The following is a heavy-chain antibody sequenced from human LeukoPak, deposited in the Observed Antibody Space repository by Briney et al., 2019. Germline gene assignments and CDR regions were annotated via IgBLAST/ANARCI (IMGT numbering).Heavy chain of an antibody. Sequence: GGSLRLSCAASGFSFSDNAMTWVRQAPGKGLEWVAVISSGGNTKYADSEKGRFSISRDNSKNTLYLQMNSLRAEDTAVYYCAKHLGGNYFDRPFDYWGQGTLVTVSS. CDR1: GFSFSDNA. CDR3: AKHLGGNYFDRPFDY. J-gene: IGHJ4*02. D-gene: IGHD3-22*01. V-gene: IGHV3-23*01. CDR2: ISSGGNT.